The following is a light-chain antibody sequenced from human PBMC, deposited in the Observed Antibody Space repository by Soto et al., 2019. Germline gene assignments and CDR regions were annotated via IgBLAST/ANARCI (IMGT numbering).Light chain of an antibody. CDR1: QSVSSN. CDR3: QLYNYWPLT. J-gene: IGKJ4*01. Sequence: DIAIIQPAGTLCVKPGERGTLSCMASQSVSSNLAWYQQKPGQAPRLLIYAASARATGIPARFSGSGSGTDFTLTICILQSEAFAVYYCQLYNYWPLTSGGAT. V-gene: IGKV3-15*01. CDR2: AAS.